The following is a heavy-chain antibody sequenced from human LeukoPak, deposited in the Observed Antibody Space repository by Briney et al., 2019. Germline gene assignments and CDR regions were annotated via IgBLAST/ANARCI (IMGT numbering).Heavy chain of an antibody. D-gene: IGHD1-1*01. V-gene: IGHV5-51*01. CDR1: GYSFTNYW. Sequence: ESLKISCKGSGYSFTNYWIAWVRQMPGRGLEWMVIINPSDSDTRYSPSFQGQVTISADKSISTAYLQWSSLKASDSAMYYCARAWNFDYWGQGTLVTVSS. CDR3: ARAWNFDY. J-gene: IGHJ4*02. CDR2: INPSDSDT.